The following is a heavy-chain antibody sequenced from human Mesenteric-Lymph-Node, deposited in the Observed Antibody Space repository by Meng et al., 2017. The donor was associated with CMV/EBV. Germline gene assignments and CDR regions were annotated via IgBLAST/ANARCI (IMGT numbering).Heavy chain of an antibody. CDR3: ARGRNYYGSGIDY. J-gene: IGHJ4*02. CDR1: GGTITSNNW. CDR2: ISHSGST. D-gene: IGHD3-10*01. V-gene: IGHV4-4*02. Sequence: AFSGGTITSNNWWRWAPQPPGKGLEWIGEISHSGSTNDNPSLKRRVTISVDRSKNQFSLNLSSVTAADTAVYYCARGRNYYGSGIDYWGQGTLVTVSS.